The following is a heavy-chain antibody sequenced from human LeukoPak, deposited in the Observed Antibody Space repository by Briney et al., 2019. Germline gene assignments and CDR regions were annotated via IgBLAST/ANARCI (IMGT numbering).Heavy chain of an antibody. V-gene: IGHV3-23*01. CDR1: GFTFSSYA. Sequence: PGGSLRLSCAASGFTFSSYAMSWVRQAPGKGLEWVSSISGSGGSTYYSDSVKGRFTISRDNSKNALYLQLNSLRAEDTAVYYCAKDRSSGWYDAFDIWGQGTMVIVSS. D-gene: IGHD6-19*01. J-gene: IGHJ3*02. CDR3: AKDRSSGWYDAFDI. CDR2: ISGSGGST.